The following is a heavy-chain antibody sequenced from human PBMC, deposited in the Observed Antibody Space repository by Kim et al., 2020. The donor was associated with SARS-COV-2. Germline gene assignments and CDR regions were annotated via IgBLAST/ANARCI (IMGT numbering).Heavy chain of an antibody. CDR2: INPSGGST. CDR1: GYTFTSYY. Sequence: ASVKVSCKASGYTFTSYYIQWVRQAPGQGLEWMGIINPSGGSTSYAQKFQGRVTMTRDTSTSTVYMALSSLRSEDTALYYCARDSAPVVPAAIGPSYYFHYWGQGTLVTVSS. V-gene: IGHV1-46*01. J-gene: IGHJ4*02. CDR3: ARDSAPVVPAAIGPSYYFHY. D-gene: IGHD2-2*01.